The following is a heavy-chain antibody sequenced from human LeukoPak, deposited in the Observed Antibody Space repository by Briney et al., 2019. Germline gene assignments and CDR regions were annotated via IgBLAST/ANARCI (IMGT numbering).Heavy chain of an antibody. CDR2: MNPNSGGT. J-gene: IGHJ4*02. D-gene: IGHD6-19*01. CDR3: ARQGSNSSGWYPVDD. CDR1: GYTFTAYY. V-gene: IGHV1-2*02. Sequence: AWVKVSCKTCGYTFTAYYIHWLRQAAGQGLEWMGWMNPNSGGTKYAQTFQGRVTLPRDTSIRTAYLDLSSLTSDDTAVYFCARQGSNSSGWYPVDDWGQGTLVTVSS.